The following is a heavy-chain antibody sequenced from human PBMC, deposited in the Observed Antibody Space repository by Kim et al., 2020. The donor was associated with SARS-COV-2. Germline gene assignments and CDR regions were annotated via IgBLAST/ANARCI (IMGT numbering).Heavy chain of an antibody. V-gene: IGHV1-18*04. CDR1: GYTFSKFD. CDR2: ISTSTGDT. Sequence: ASVKVSCKASGYTFSKFDIHWVRQTPGQGLEWVGRISTSTGDTNYVQKLQGRVSMITDTSTSTVYMELRSLRSGDTAVYYCARGRLRAAAFDIWGQGTMV. D-gene: IGHD2-8*01. J-gene: IGHJ3*02. CDR3: ARGRLRAAAFDI.